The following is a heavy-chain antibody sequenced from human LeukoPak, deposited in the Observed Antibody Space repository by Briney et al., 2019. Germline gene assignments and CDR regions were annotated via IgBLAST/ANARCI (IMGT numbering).Heavy chain of an antibody. V-gene: IGHV1-69*13. J-gene: IGHJ4*02. D-gene: IGHD3-3*01. CDR1: GGTFSSYA. CDR3: ARDRSGPGYDFWSGYYDY. CDR2: IIPIFGTA. Sequence: SVKVSCKASGGTFSSYAISWVRQAPGQGLEWMGGIIPIFGTANYAQKFQGRVTITADESTSTAYMELSSLRSEDTAVYYCARDRSGPGYDFWSGYYDYWGQGTLVTVSS.